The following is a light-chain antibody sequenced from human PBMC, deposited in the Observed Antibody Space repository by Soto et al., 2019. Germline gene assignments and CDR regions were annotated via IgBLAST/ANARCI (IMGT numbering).Light chain of an antibody. Sequence: QSVLTQTPSASGTPGQKVTISCSGGSSNIGGYTVNWYQQVPGTAPRLLIYNNNQRPSGVPDRFSGFKSGTSASLAISGPQPEHEAHSYCSAWDDSLNGYVFGNGTKVT. J-gene: IGLJ1*01. V-gene: IGLV1-44*01. CDR1: SSNIGGYT. CDR3: SAWDDSLNGYV. CDR2: NNN.